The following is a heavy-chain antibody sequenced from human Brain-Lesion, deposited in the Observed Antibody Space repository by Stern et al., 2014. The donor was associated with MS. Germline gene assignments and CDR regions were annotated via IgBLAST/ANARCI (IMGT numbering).Heavy chain of an antibody. J-gene: IGHJ4*02. Sequence: VQLVESGAEVKKPGASVKVSCKVSGYTLTELSMHWGRQAPRKGLEWMGGFDPEDGETIYAQKFQGRFTMTEDTSTDTAYMELSSLRSEDTAVYYCATLSPGAGGNYYRHFDYWGQGTLVTVSS. D-gene: IGHD1-26*01. CDR1: GYTLTELS. CDR3: ATLSPGAGGNYYRHFDY. CDR2: FDPEDGET. V-gene: IGHV1-24*01.